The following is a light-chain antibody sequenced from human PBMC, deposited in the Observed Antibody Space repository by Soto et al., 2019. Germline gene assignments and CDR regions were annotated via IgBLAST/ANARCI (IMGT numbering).Light chain of an antibody. CDR2: STN. J-gene: IGLJ1*01. V-gene: IGLV1-44*01. Sequence: QSVLTQPPSASGTPGQRVTISCSGSSSNIGSNTVNWYQQLPGTAPKLLIYSTNQRPSGVPDRFAGSKSGTAASLAISGRQAEDQADYYCAAWDDSLNGLHYAFGTGTKVTV. CDR1: SSNIGSNT. CDR3: AAWDDSLNGLHYA.